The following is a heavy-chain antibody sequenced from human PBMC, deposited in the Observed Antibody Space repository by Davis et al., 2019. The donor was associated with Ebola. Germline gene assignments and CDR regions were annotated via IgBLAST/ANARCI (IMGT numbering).Heavy chain of an antibody. Sequence: GESLKISCAASGFTFSSYWMHWVRQAPGKGLVWVSRINSDGSSTSYADSVRGRFTISRDNAKNTLYLQMNSLRAEDTAVYYCARGGSSPADYWGQGTLVTVSS. CDR1: GFTFSSYW. CDR3: ARGGSSPADY. CDR2: INSDGSST. V-gene: IGHV3-74*01. D-gene: IGHD3-16*01. J-gene: IGHJ4*02.